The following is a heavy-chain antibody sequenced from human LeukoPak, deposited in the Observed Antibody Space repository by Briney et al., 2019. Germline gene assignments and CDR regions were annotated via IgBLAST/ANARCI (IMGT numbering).Heavy chain of an antibody. D-gene: IGHD5-12*01. CDR3: GRDGGVSGYDLLDY. CDR1: GFTFSHYW. Sequence: GGSLRLSCAASGFTFSHYWMTWVRQAPGKGLEWVAQINQEGSEEYYMDSVKARFTISRDNAKNSVFLQMNSLRAEDTAVYYCGRDGGVSGYDLLDYWGQGTLVTVSS. J-gene: IGHJ4*02. V-gene: IGHV3-7*01. CDR2: INQEGSEE.